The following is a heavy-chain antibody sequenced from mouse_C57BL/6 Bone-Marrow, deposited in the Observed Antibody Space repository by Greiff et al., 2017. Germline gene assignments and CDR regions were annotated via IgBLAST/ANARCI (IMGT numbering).Heavy chain of an antibody. CDR3: AQWYDYEDY. Sequence: EVQLQQSGPELVKPGASVKISCKASGYTFTDYYMNWVKQSHGKSLEWIGDINPNNGGTSYNQKFKCKATLTVDKSSSAAYMELRSLTSEDSAVYYSAQWYDYEDYWGQGTTLTVSS. J-gene: IGHJ2*01. V-gene: IGHV1-26*01. D-gene: IGHD2-4*01. CDR1: GYTFTDYY. CDR2: INPNNGGT.